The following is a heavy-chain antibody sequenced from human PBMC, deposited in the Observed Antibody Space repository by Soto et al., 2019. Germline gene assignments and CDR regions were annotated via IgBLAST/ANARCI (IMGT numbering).Heavy chain of an antibody. V-gene: IGHV3-48*02. CDR2: ITVVTGNT. CDR1: GFSMSGYS. Sequence: QLVASGGDLVQPGGSLRLSCDASGFSMSGYSMCWVRQSAGKGLEWLAYITVVTGNTRYADSVKGRFTISADRGRNTVFLQLNSLRDEDTAVYYFVRDRDLGGDMAHGDLWGQGTLVTVSS. CDR3: VRDRDLGGDMAHGDL. D-gene: IGHD3-10*01. J-gene: IGHJ4*01.